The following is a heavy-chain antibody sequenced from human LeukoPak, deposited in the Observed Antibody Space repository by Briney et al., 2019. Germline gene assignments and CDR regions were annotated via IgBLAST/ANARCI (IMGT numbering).Heavy chain of an antibody. Sequence: SGPTLVNPSNTRMHTWNLSDYPLTNGRLGVSRIRQPPGKALEWLAHIFSNDKKSYSTSLKSRLTISKDTSKSQVVLSMTNMDPVDTAAYYGAWTRHYYGWGTGPNWFYPWGQGALVTVSS. V-gene: IGHV2-26*01. D-gene: IGHD3-10*01. CDR3: AWTRHYYGWGTGPNWFYP. CDR1: DYPLTNGRLG. CDR2: IFSNDKK. J-gene: IGHJ5*02.